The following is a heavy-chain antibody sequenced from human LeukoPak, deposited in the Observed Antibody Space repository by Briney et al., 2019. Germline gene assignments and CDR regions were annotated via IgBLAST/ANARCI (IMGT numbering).Heavy chain of an antibody. V-gene: IGHV3-23*01. D-gene: IGHD6-13*01. CDR3: AKAPRNSSTMLDY. CDR1: GFTFSSYP. Sequence: GGSLRLSCAASGFTFSSYPMTWVRQAPGKGPEWVSFISDSGGITYYADSVKGRFTISRDNSKNTLYLQMNSLRAGDTAVYYCAKAPRNSSTMLDYWGQGTLLTASS. J-gene: IGHJ4*02. CDR2: ISDSGGIT.